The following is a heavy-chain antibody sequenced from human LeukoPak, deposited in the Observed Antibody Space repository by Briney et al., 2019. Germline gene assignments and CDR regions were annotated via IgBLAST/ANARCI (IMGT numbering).Heavy chain of an antibody. J-gene: IGHJ3*02. Sequence: ASVKVSCKASGYTFTKSYIHWVRQPPGQRREWMGLINPGGDNTIYAQNFKGRVTMTSDTSARTVYMELSSLRSEDTAIYYCARIRDGYNDAYDIWGQGTVVTVPS. V-gene: IGHV1-46*01. CDR1: GYTFTKSY. CDR2: INPGGDNT. CDR3: ARIRDGYNDAYDI. D-gene: IGHD5-24*01.